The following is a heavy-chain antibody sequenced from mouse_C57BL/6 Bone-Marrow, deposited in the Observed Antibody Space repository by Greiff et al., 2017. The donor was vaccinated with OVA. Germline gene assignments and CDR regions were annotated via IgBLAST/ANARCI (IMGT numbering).Heavy chain of an antibody. CDR2: ISNGGGST. CDR3: ARRGGSSPFAY. D-gene: IGHD1-1*01. J-gene: IGHJ3*01. V-gene: IGHV5-12*01. Sequence: VQLKESGGGLVQPGGSLKLSCAASGFTFSDYYMYWVRQTPEKRLEWVAYISNGGGSTYYPDTVKGRFTISRDNAKNTLYLQMSRLKSEDTAMYYCARRGGSSPFAYWGQGTLVTVSA. CDR1: GFTFSDYY.